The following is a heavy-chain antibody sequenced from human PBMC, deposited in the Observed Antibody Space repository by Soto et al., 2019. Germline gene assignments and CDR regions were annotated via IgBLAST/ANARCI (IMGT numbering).Heavy chain of an antibody. CDR1: GFTFSSYS. CDR2: ISSSSSYI. J-gene: IGHJ6*02. V-gene: IGHV3-21*01. CDR3: ARDLTIVVGPSAIGAGGMDG. D-gene: IGHD2-2*02. Sequence: GGSLRLSCAASGFTFSSYSMNWVRQARGQGLEWVSSISSSSSYIYYADSEKGRFTISRENAKNSLYLQMNSLRAEDRAVYYCARDLTIVVGPSAIGAGGMDGWGQGTTVTVAS.